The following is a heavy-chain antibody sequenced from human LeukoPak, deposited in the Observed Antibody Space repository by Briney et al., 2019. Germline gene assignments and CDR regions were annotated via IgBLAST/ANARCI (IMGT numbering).Heavy chain of an antibody. J-gene: IGHJ4*02. CDR1: GFTFSTYG. V-gene: IGHV3-30*18. D-gene: IGHD3-10*01. CDR3: AKDWDETVIDVFDY. Sequence: GGSLRLSCVASGFTFSTYGMHWVRQAPGKGLEWVAVISYDGSRKYYADSVKGRFTISRDNSKNTLYLQMNSLRAEDTAVYYCAKDWDETVIDVFDYWGQGTLVTVSS. CDR2: ISYDGSRK.